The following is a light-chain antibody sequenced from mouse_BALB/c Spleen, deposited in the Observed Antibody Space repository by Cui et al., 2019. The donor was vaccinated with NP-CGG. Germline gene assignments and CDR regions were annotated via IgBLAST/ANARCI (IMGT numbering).Light chain of an antibody. CDR1: SSVSSSY. Sequence: QIVVTQSPAIMSASLGERVTMTCTASSSVSSSYLHWYQQKPGSSPKLWIYSTSNLTSGVPARFSGSGSGTSYSLTISSMEAEDATTYYCHQYHRSPLTFGAGTKLELK. CDR2: STS. CDR3: HQYHRSPLT. V-gene: IGKV4-74*01. J-gene: IGKJ5*01.